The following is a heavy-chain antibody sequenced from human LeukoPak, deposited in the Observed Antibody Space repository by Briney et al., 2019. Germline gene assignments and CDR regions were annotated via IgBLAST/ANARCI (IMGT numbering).Heavy chain of an antibody. V-gene: IGHV1-18*01. Sequence: ASVKVSCKASGHTFTSYGISWVRQAPGQGLEWMGWISGYNGNTNYAQKLQGRVTMTTDTSTSTVYMELRSLRSDDTAVYYCAREEVRRAVAGYFDNWGQGTLVTVSS. CDR3: AREEVRRAVAGYFDN. CDR1: GHTFTSYG. D-gene: IGHD6-19*01. J-gene: IGHJ4*02. CDR2: ISGYNGNT.